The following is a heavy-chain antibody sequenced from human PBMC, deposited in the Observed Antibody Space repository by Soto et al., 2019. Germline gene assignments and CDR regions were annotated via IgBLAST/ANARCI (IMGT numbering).Heavy chain of an antibody. CDR2: IYSGGST. CDR1: EFTVSSNY. Sequence: EVQLVETGGGLIQPGGSLRLSCAASEFTVSSNYMSWVRQAPGKGLEWVSVIYSGGSTYYADSVKGRFTISRDNSKNTLYLQMNSLRAEDTAVYYCARQVGSETYYDYWGQGTLVTVSS. CDR3: ARQVGSETYYDY. J-gene: IGHJ4*02. D-gene: IGHD1-26*01. V-gene: IGHV3-53*02.